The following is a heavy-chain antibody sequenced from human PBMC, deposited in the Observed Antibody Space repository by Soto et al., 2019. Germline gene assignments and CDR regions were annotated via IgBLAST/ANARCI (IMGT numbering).Heavy chain of an antibody. V-gene: IGHV2-5*02. J-gene: IGHJ4*02. Sequence: QITLKASGPTLVKPTQTLTLTCTFSGFSLSTGGVGVGWIRQAPGKALESLALIYWDGDKRYSSSLKNRLNITKDTSKNQVVLTMTDVDPVDTATYYCAHRRGQRIFDYWGQGILVTVSS. CDR1: GFSLSTGGVG. CDR3: AHRRGQRIFDY. D-gene: IGHD6-25*01. CDR2: IYWDGDK.